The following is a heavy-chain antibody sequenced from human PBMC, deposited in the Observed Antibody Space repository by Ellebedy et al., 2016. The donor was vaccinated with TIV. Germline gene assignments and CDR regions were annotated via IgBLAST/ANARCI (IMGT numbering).Heavy chain of an antibody. J-gene: IGHJ4*02. Sequence: GESLKISCAASGFTFSNAWMSWVRQAPGKGLEWVGRIKSKTDGGTTDYAAPVKGRFTISRDDSKNTLYLQMNSLKTEDTAVYYCTTDPSSSWYGFDYWGQGSLITVSS. CDR2: IKSKTDGGTT. D-gene: IGHD6-13*01. CDR3: TTDPSSSWYGFDY. V-gene: IGHV3-15*01. CDR1: GFTFSNAW.